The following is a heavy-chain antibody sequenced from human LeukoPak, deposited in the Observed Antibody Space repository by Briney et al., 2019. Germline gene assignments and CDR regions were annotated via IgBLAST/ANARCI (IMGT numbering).Heavy chain of an antibody. Sequence: SETLSLTCTVSGGSISSYYWSWIRQPPGKGLEWIGYIYYSGSTNYNPSLKSRVTISVDTSKNQFSLKLSSVTAADTAVYYCARGGGDCSGGSCYPAGVWFDPWGQGTLVTVSS. CDR2: IYYSGST. J-gene: IGHJ5*02. CDR3: ARGGGDCSGGSCYPAGVWFDP. V-gene: IGHV4-59*01. D-gene: IGHD2-15*01. CDR1: GGSISSYY.